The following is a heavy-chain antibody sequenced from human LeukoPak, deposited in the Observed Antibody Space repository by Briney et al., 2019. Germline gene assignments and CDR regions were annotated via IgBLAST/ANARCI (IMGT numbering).Heavy chain of an antibody. CDR1: GFTFSDYY. J-gene: IGHJ6*03. CDR3: AREVAARYYYYMDV. CDR2: ISSSGSTI. D-gene: IGHD6-13*01. V-gene: IGHV3-11*01. Sequence: GGSLSLSCAASGFTFSDYYMSWIRQAPGKGLEWVSYISSSGSTIYYADSVKGRFTISRDNAKNSLYLQMNSLRAEDTAVYYCAREVAARYYYYMDVWGKGTTVTVSS.